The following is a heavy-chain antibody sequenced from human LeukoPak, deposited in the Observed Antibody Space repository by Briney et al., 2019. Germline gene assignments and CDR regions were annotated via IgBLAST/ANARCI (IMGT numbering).Heavy chain of an antibody. CDR1: GFTFSNYA. CDR3: ARERGSGWYYLDY. Sequence: PGGSLRLSCAASGFTFSNYAMHWVRQAPGKGLKWVAVISYDGSNQEYADSVKGLFIISRDNSKATLYLQMNLLRTEDTALYYCARERGSGWYYLDYWGQGALVTVSS. J-gene: IGHJ4*02. V-gene: IGHV3-30*04. CDR2: ISYDGSNQ. D-gene: IGHD6-19*01.